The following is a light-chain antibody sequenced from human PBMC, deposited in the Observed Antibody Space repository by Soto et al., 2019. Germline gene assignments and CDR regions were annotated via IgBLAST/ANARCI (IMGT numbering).Light chain of an antibody. CDR3: QQSHSTLT. J-gene: IGKJ2*01. CDR2: AAS. V-gene: IGKV1-39*01. CDR1: QSISSY. Sequence: DIQMTQSPSSLSASVGDRVTITCRASQSISSYLNWYQQKPGKAPKLLIYAASSLQSGVPSRFSGSGSGTDFTLTISSLQPEAFATYYCQQSHSTLTFGQGTKLEIK.